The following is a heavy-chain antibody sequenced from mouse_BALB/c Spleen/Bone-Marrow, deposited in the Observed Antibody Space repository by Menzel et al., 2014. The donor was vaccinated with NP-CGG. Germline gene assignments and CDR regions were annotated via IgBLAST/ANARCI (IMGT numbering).Heavy chain of an antibody. J-gene: IGHJ2*01. CDR3: TRETTVVADFDY. D-gene: IGHD1-1*01. V-gene: IGHV3-1*02. CDR1: GYSITSGHV. Sequence: EVKLQESGPDLVKPSPSLSLTCTVTGYSITSGHVWHWIRQFPGNRLQLMGYIHFSGYTDYNPSLKSRISITRDTSKNQFFLQLNSVTTEDTGTYYCTRETTVVADFDYWGQGTTLAVSS. CDR2: IHFSGYT.